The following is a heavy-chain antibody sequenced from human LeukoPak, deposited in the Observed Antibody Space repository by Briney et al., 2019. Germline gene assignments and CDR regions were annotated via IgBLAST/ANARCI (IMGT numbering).Heavy chain of an antibody. CDR3: ARGLYYDFWSGYYTGWVYFDY. CDR1: GYTFTSYG. Sequence: ASVKVSCKASGYTFTSYGISWVRQAPGQGPEWMGWISAYNGNTNYAQKLQGRVTMTTDTSTSTAYMELRSLRSDDTAVYYCARGLYYDFWSGYYTGWVYFDYWGQGTLVTVSS. V-gene: IGHV1-18*01. D-gene: IGHD3-3*01. J-gene: IGHJ4*02. CDR2: ISAYNGNT.